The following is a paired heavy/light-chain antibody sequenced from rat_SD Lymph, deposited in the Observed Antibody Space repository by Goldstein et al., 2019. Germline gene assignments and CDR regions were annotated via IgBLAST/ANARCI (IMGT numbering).Light chain of an antibody. V-gene: IGKV1S23*01. J-gene: IGKJ2-3*01. CDR1: QSLVHSNGNTY. Sequence: DVVLTQTPVAQPVTLGDQASISCRSSQSLVHSNGNTYLEWYLQKPGQSPQLLIYKVSNRFSGVPDRFIGSGSGSDFTLKISRVEPEDLGVYYCFQATHDPYTFGAGTKLELK. CDR3: FQATHDPYT. CDR2: KVS.
Heavy chain of an antibody. CDR1: GFTFSNYG. CDR2: ISSSSSYI. V-gene: IGHV5-34*01. CDR3: ARQYYSDY. J-gene: IGHJ2*01. Sequence: EVQLVESGGGLVQPGRSLKLSCLASGFTFSNYGMNWIRQAPGKGLEWVASISSSSSYIYYADTVKGRFTISRDNAKNTLYLQMTSLRSEDTALYYCARQYYSDYWGQGVMVTVSS.